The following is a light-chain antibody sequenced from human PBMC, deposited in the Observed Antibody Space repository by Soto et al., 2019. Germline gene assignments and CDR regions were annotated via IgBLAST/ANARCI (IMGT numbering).Light chain of an antibody. CDR1: QSVNNN. CDR2: GAS. Sequence: EIVMTQSPATLSVSPGERATLSCRASQSVNNNLAWYQQKPGQAPRLLIYGASTRATGVPARFSGSGSGTEFTLPISSLQSEDFAVYYCQQYNDWPPLTFGGGTKVEIK. CDR3: QQYNDWPPLT. V-gene: IGKV3-15*01. J-gene: IGKJ4*01.